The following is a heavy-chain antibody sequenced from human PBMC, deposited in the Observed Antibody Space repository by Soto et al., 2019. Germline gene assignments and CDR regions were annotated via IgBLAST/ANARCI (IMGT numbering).Heavy chain of an antibody. D-gene: IGHD3-22*01. J-gene: IGHJ4*02. V-gene: IGHV3-23*01. CDR3: AQDRRGSNYYSFDY. Sequence: GGSLRLSCAASGFTFSSYAMNWVRQAPGKGLEGVSHISGGGSTTYYADSVKGRFTVSRDNSKNTLYLQMNSLRAEDTAVYYCAQDRRGSNYYSFDYWGQGTLVTVSS. CDR2: ISGGGSTT. CDR1: GFTFSSYA.